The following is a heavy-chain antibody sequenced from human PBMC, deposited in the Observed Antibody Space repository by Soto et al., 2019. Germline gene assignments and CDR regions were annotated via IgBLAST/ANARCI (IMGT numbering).Heavy chain of an antibody. CDR3: ARGGLD. CDR2: IFGADET. V-gene: IGHV3-53*02. J-gene: IGHJ4*02. Sequence: EVQLVETGGDVIQPGGSLRLSCAASGFSVTASNMNWVRQAPGKGLEWVSVIFGADETYYADSVRGRFTISRDNSKNTVYLQMDSLRTEDTAVYYCARGGLDWGQGTVVTVSS. D-gene: IGHD3-16*01. CDR1: GFSVTASN.